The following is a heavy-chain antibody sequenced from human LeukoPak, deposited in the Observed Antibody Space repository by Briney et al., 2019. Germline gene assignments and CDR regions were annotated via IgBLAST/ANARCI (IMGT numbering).Heavy chain of an antibody. Sequence: SETLSLTCTVSGGSISSYYWSWIRQPPGKGLEWIGYVFHTGSTNYNPSLASRVTMSVDTSKNQFSLRLSSVTAADTAVYYCARVYRRLLFDYWGQGTPVTVSS. CDR1: GGSISSYY. D-gene: IGHD2-8*01. CDR2: VFHTGST. J-gene: IGHJ4*02. CDR3: ARVYRRLLFDY. V-gene: IGHV4-59*01.